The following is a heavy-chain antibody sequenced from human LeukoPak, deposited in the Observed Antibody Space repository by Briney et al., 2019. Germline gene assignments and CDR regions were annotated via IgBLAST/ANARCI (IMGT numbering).Heavy chain of an antibody. Sequence: SETLSLTCTVSGGSISSSSYYWGWLRQPPGTGLEWMGSINYSGSTYHNPSLKSRVTISVDTSKNQFSLKLSSVTAADTAVFYCASGYSYDLFDYWGQGTLVTVSS. CDR3: ASGYSYDLFDY. V-gene: IGHV4-39*07. CDR1: GGSISSSSYY. CDR2: INYSGST. J-gene: IGHJ4*02. D-gene: IGHD5-18*01.